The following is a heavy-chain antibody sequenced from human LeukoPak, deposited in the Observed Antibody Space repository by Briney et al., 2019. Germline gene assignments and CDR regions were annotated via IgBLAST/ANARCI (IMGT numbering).Heavy chain of an antibody. V-gene: IGHV3-9*01. CDR1: GFTFDDYA. Sequence: GGSLRLSCAASGFTFDDYAMHWVRQAPGKGLEWVSGISWNSGSIGYADSVKGRFTISRDNAKNTLYLQMNSLRAEDTAVYYCARSASPGLRGVDYWGQGTLVTVSS. J-gene: IGHJ4*02. D-gene: IGHD3/OR15-3a*01. CDR2: ISWNSGSI. CDR3: ARSASPGLRGVDY.